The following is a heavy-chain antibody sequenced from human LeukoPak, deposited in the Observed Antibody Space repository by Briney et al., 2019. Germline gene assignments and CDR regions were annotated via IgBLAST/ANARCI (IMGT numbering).Heavy chain of an antibody. D-gene: IGHD1-1*01. CDR3: TRGVALSDHGIIDS. CDR1: GYSVSSGLF. Sequence: SETLSLTCTVSGYSVSSGLFWGWIRQLPGKELEWVATIYHNGITHYNPSLKSRVTISVDTSKNQFSLKMNSVTAADTAVYYCTRGVALSDHGIIDSWGQGTLATVSS. CDR2: IYHNGIT. V-gene: IGHV4-38-2*02. J-gene: IGHJ4*02.